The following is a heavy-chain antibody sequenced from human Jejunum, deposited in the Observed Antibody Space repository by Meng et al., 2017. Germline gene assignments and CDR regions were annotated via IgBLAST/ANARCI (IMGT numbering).Heavy chain of an antibody. J-gene: IGHJ4*02. V-gene: IGHV1-2*06. CDR3: ASHQRGFDIDTAPN. CDR1: GDTFGGYY. D-gene: IGHD2-2*01. Sequence: QVQRGQMGAEVTKPGASVKVSCQAFGDTFGGYYVNWVRQAPGQGLEYMGRIMPDSGYSTYVQRFQDRVTMTTDTSISTVYMELSRLTSDDTAVYYCASHQRGFDIDTAPNWGQGTLVTVSS. CDR2: IMPDSGYS.